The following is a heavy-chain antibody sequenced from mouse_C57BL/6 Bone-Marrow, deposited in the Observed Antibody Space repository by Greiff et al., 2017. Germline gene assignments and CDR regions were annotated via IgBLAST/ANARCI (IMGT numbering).Heavy chain of an antibody. CDR3: ARSHYYYGSSYAIDY. J-gene: IGHJ4*01. CDR1: GYTFTSYW. D-gene: IGHD1-1*01. Sequence: QVQLQQPGAELVMPGASVKLSCKASGYTFTSYWMHWVKQRPGQGLEWIGEIDPSDSYTNYNQKFKGKSTLTVDKSSSTAYMQLSSLTSEDSAVYYCARSHYYYGSSYAIDYWGQGTSVTVSA. V-gene: IGHV1-69*01. CDR2: IDPSDSYT.